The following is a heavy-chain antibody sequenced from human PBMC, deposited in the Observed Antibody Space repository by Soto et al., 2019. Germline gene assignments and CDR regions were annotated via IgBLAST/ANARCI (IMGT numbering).Heavy chain of an antibody. CDR2: IYYSGST. Sequence: QLQLQESGPGLVKPSETLSLTCTVSGGSISSSSYYWGWIRQPPGKGLGWIGSIYYSGSTYYNPSLKSRVTISVDTSKNQFSLKLSSVTAADTAVYYCARPTEDSSSWYGVFDYWGQGTLVTVSS. D-gene: IGHD6-13*01. CDR1: GGSISSSSYY. CDR3: ARPTEDSSSWYGVFDY. J-gene: IGHJ4*02. V-gene: IGHV4-39*01.